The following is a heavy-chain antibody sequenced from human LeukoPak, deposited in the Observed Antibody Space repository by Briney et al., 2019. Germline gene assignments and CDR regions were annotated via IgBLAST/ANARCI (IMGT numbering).Heavy chain of an antibody. CDR2: INNDAAAT. CDR1: GFTFNNFA. V-gene: IGHV3-23*01. CDR3: AKESPYSSPRNYYFDY. J-gene: IGHJ4*02. D-gene: IGHD2-21*01. Sequence: GGSLRLSCTTSGFTFNNFAMSWVRQAPGKGPEWVSAINNDAAATYYADSVKGRFTISRDNSKYTLYLQMNGLRADDTAIYYCAKESPYSSPRNYYFDYWGQGALVTVSS.